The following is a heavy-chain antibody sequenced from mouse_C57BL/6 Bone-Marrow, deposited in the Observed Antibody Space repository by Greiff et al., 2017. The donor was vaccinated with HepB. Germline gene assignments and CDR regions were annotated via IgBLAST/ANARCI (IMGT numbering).Heavy chain of an antibody. Sequence: VQLQQSGAELVRPGASVKLSCTASGFNIKDDYMHWVKQRPEQGLEWIGWIDPENGDTEYASKFQGKATITADTSSNTAYLQLSSLTSEDTAVYDCITTGGYFDVWGTGTTVTVSS. CDR1: GFNIKDDY. J-gene: IGHJ1*03. V-gene: IGHV14-4*01. D-gene: IGHD1-1*01. CDR2: IDPENGDT. CDR3: ITTGGYFDV.